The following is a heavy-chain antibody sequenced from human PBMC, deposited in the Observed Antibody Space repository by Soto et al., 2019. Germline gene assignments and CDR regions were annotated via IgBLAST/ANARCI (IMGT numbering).Heavy chain of an antibody. J-gene: IGHJ5*02. CDR3: TRDASRDSSARGWFDP. V-gene: IGHV3-21*01. Sequence: GGSLRLSCAASGFTFRSFTMNWVRQAPGKGLEWVSTISSNSAYIYYTDALRGRFTTSRDNAKNSLHLQMNSLRAEDTAVYYCTRDASRDSSARGWFDPWGPGTLVTVS. D-gene: IGHD6-13*01. CDR1: GFTFRSFT. CDR2: ISSNSAYI.